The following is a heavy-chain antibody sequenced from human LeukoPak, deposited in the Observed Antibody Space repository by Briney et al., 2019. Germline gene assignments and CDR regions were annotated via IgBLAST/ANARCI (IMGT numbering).Heavy chain of an antibody. CDR3: ARAFGCSGTSCHARWGYYYYAMDV. J-gene: IGHJ6*02. Sequence: GGSLRLSCAASGFTFSSYAITWVRQAPGKGLEWVSAVSSNGAKTYYADSVKGRFTISRDNYKNTVYLQMSSLRAEDTAMYYCARAFGCSGTSCHARWGYYYYAMDVWGQGTTVTVSS. CDR2: VSSNGAKT. CDR1: GFTFSSYA. V-gene: IGHV3-23*01. D-gene: IGHD2-2*01.